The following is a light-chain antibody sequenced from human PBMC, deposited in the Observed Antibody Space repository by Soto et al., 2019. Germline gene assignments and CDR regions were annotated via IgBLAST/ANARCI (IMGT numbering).Light chain of an antibody. CDR3: QSYDSSLSRV. CDR2: GNI. V-gene: IGLV1-40*01. Sequence: QSVLTQPPSVSGAPGQRVTISCTGSSSNIGAGYDVHWYQQLPGTAPKLLIYGNINRPSGVPDRFSGSKSGTSASLAITWLKAEDEADYYCQSYDSSLSRVFVGGTKLTVL. CDR1: SSNIGAGYD. J-gene: IGLJ2*01.